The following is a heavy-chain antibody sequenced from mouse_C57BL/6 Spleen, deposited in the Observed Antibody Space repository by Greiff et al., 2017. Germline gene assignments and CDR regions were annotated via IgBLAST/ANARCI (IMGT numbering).Heavy chain of an antibody. Sequence: DVKLVESGAELVKPGASVKLSCTASGFNIKDYYMHWVKQRTEQGLEWIGRIDPEDGETKYAPKFQGKATITADTSSNTAYLQLSSLTSEDTAVYYCARGYYGSETLAAYWGQGTLVTVSA. D-gene: IGHD1-1*01. V-gene: IGHV14-2*01. CDR2: IDPEDGET. CDR1: GFNIKDYY. CDR3: ARGYYGSETLAAY. J-gene: IGHJ3*01.